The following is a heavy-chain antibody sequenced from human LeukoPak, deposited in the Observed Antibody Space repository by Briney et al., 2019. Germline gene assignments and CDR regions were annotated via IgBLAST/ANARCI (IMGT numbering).Heavy chain of an antibody. CDR1: GYTYPSYW. Sequence: GESLKISCKGSGYTYPSYWIGWVRQMPGKGLEWMGIIYPGDSDTGYSPSFQGQVTISADKSISTAYLHWSSLKASDTAMYYCARLYYNGMDVWGQGTTVTVSS. CDR3: ARLYYNGMDV. V-gene: IGHV5-51*01. CDR2: IYPGDSDT. J-gene: IGHJ6*02.